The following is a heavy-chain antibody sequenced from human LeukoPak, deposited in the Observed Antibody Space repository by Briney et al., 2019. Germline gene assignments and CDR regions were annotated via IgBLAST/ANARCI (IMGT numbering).Heavy chain of an antibody. V-gene: IGHV4-30-4*08. J-gene: IGHJ5*02. CDR3: ARGRTTRASGFDP. Sequence: SQTLSLTCTVSGGSISSGDYYWSWIRQPPGKGLEWIGYIYYSGSTYYNPSLKSRVTIPVDTSKNQFSLKLSSVTAADTAVYYCARGRTTRASGFDPWGQGTLVTASS. CDR1: GGSISSGDYY. CDR2: IYYSGST. D-gene: IGHD1-7*01.